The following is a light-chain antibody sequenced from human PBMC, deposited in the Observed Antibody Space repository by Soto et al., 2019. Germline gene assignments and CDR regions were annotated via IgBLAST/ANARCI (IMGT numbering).Light chain of an antibody. V-gene: IGKV1D-16*01. Sequence: GDRVTITCRASQGISSWLAWYQQKPGKAPKLLIYSASSLHSGVPSRFSGSRSGTDFTLTISSLQSEDFAVYSCQRYNNWPLTFGQGTKVGIK. CDR2: SAS. J-gene: IGKJ1*01. CDR3: QRYNNWPLT. CDR1: QGISSW.